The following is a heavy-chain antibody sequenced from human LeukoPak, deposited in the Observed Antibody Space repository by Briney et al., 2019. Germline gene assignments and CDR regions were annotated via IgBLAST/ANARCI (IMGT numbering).Heavy chain of an antibody. J-gene: IGHJ4*02. V-gene: IGHV3-48*03. D-gene: IGHD6-19*01. Sequence: PGGSLRLSCAACGFTFSGYEMNWVRQAPGKGLEWVSYISSSGSTTYYAASVKGRFTISRDNAKNSLYLQMNSLRVEDTAVYYCASQKGRIAVAVDYWGQGTLVTVSS. CDR2: ISSSGSTT. CDR1: GFTFSGYE. CDR3: ASQKGRIAVAVDY.